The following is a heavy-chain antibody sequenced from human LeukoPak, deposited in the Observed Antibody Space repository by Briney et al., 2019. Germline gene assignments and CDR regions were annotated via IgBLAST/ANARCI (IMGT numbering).Heavy chain of an antibody. CDR2: IYYSGST. CDR1: GGSISSYY. V-gene: IGHV4-59*01. CDR3: ARASRGYCSSTSCYSGDYYYYGMDV. J-gene: IGHJ6*02. Sequence: SETLSLTCTVSGGSISSYYWSWIRQPPGKGLEWIGYIYYSGSTNYNPSLKSRVTISVDTSKNQFSLKLSSVTAADTAVYYCARASRGYCSSTSCYSGDYYYYGMDVWGQETLVTVSS. D-gene: IGHD2-2*01.